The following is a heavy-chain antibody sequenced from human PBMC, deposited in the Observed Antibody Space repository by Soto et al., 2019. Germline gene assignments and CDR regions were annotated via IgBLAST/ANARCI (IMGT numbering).Heavy chain of an antibody. CDR2: ISGSGGTI. Sequence: PGGSLRLSCAASGFTFSSYAMSWVRQAPGKGLEWVSAISGSGGTIYYADSVKGRFTISRDNAKNSLYLQMNSLRAEDTAVYYCARDSGYSYGPLDYWGQGTLVTVSS. J-gene: IGHJ4*02. V-gene: IGHV3-23*01. D-gene: IGHD5-18*01. CDR1: GFTFSSYA. CDR3: ARDSGYSYGPLDY.